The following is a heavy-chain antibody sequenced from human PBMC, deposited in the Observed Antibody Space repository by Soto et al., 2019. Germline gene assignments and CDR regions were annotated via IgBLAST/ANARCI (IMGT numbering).Heavy chain of an antibody. D-gene: IGHD1-26*01. Sequence: GTLLRSCSTSGCMFSTYVMNWVRQAAGKGLERVSSINGRSNYKYYANSVRGRFTISRDNAKNSLFLQMSSLTAEDTAVYYCAREDGIAGDTSAFDYWGHGTLVTVYS. CDR3: AREDGIAGDTSAFDY. J-gene: IGHJ4*01. V-gene: IGHV3-21*01. CDR2: INGRSNYK. CDR1: GCMFSTYV.